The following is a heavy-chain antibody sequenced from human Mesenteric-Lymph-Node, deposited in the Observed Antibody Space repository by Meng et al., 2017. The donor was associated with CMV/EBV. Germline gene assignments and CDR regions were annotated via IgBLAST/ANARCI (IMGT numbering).Heavy chain of an antibody. D-gene: IGHD2-2*01. CDR2: ISYDGSND. CDR3: ARGEDIAVVPVQAFDI. J-gene: IGHJ3*02. V-gene: IGHV3-30*01. CDR1: GFTFSSYT. Sequence: GESLKISCAASGFTFSSYTMHWVRQAPGKGLEWVAVISYDGSNDYYADSVKDRFTISRDNSKNTLYLQMNSLRVEDTAVYYCARGEDIAVVPVQAFDIWGQGTVVTVSS.